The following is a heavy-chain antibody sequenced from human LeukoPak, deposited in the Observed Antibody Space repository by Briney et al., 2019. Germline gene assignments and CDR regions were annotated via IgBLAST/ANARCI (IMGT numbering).Heavy chain of an antibody. Sequence: GGSLRLSCAASGFTFSSYGMSWVRQAPGKGLEWVSAISGSGGSTYYADSVKGRFTISRDNSKNTLYLQMNSLRAEDTAVYYCAKDKLLFTVTTAFDIWGQGTMVTVSS. CDR1: GFTFSSYG. CDR2: ISGSGGST. V-gene: IGHV3-23*01. J-gene: IGHJ3*02. CDR3: AKDKLLFTVTTAFDI. D-gene: IGHD4-17*01.